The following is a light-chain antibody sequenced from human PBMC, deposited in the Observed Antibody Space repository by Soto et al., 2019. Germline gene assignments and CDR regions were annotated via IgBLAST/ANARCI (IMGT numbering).Light chain of an antibody. CDR2: GNS. CDR3: QSYDNSLSGWV. V-gene: IGLV1-40*01. CDR1: SSNIGTDYD. J-gene: IGLJ3*02. Sequence: QSVLTQPPSVSGAPGQRVTISCTGSSSNIGTDYDVHWYQQVPGTAPKLLIYGNSNRPSGVPDRFSGSKSGTSASLAITGLQAEDEADYYCQSYDNSLSGWVFGGGTKLTVL.